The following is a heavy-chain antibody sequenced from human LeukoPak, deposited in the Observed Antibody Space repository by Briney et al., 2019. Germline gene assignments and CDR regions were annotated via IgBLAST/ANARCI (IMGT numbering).Heavy chain of an antibody. Sequence: GASVKVSCKASGYTFTSYYIHWVRLAPGQGLEWMGIINPSGGSTTYAQKFQGRVTITRDTPTRTVYMVLSSLRSEDTAVYYCARDRYSISSLYDFWGQGTLVTVSS. D-gene: IGHD6-6*01. CDR3: ARDRYSISSLYDF. V-gene: IGHV1-46*01. J-gene: IGHJ4*02. CDR2: INPSGGST. CDR1: GYTFTSYY.